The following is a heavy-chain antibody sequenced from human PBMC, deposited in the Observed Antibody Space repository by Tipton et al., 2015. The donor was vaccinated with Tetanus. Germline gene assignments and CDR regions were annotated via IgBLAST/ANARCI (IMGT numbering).Heavy chain of an antibody. CDR2: ISGNGGST. CDR1: GFTFSSYA. Sequence: SLRLSCAASGFTFSSYAMSWVRQAPGKGLEWVSAISGNGGSTYYADSVKGRFTISRDNSKNTLYLQMNSLRAEDTAVYYCAKDFWSDIVATIYSSGFPFDYWGQGTLVTVSS. V-gene: IGHV3-23*01. D-gene: IGHD5-12*01. CDR3: AKDFWSDIVATIYSSGFPFDY. J-gene: IGHJ4*02.